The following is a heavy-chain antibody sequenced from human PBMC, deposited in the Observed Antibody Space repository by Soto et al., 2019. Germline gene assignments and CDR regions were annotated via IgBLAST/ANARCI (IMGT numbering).Heavy chain of an antibody. V-gene: IGHV3-30*18. Sequence: GGSLRLSCAASGFTFSSYGMHWVRQAPGKGLEWVAVISYDGSNKYYADSVKGRFTISRDNSKNTLYLQMNSLRAEDTAVYYCAKGDHGYWGQGILVTVSS. J-gene: IGHJ4*02. CDR1: GFTFSSYG. CDR2: ISYDGSNK. CDR3: AKGDHGY.